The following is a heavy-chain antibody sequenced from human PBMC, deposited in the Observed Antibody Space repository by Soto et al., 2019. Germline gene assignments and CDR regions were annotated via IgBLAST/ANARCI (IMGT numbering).Heavy chain of an antibody. V-gene: IGHV5-51*01. CDR1: GFSFTSYW. CDR2: IYPDDSDT. CDR3: ARLSRRVAQESNYFDP. D-gene: IGHD2-8*01. Sequence: GESLKISCQGSGFSFTSYWIGWVRQMPGKGLEWMGIIYPDDSDTRYSPSFQGQVTISADKSISTAYLQWSSLKASDTAIYYCARLSRRVAQESNYFDPWGQGTLVTVSS. J-gene: IGHJ5*02.